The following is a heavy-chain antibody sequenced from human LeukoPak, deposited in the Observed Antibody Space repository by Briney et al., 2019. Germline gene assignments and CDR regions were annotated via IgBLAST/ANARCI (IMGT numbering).Heavy chain of an antibody. V-gene: IGHV1-69*04. CDR1: GGTFSSYA. Sequence: SVKVSCKASGGTFSSYAISWVRQAPGQGLEWMGRIIPILGIANYAQKFQGRVTITADKSTSTAYMELSSLRSEDTAVYYCARGPRIAAPNQEEEWQVGLGEWGQGTLVTVSS. J-gene: IGHJ1*01. D-gene: IGHD6-13*01. CDR2: IIPILGIA. CDR3: ARGPRIAAPNQEEEWQVGLGE.